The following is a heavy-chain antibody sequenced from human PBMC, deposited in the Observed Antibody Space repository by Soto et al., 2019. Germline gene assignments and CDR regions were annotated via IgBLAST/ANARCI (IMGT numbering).Heavy chain of an antibody. J-gene: IGHJ6*02. CDR2: IWFDGVKE. Sequence: GGSLRLSCAVSGFSFSTYAMHWVRQAPGKGLEWLAIIWFDGVKEYYAESVRGRFTISIDNSKNTVFLQMDTVGAEDSALYYCTRATFDVWGQGTRSPSP. CDR1: GFSFSTYA. CDR3: TRATFDV. V-gene: IGHV3-33*01.